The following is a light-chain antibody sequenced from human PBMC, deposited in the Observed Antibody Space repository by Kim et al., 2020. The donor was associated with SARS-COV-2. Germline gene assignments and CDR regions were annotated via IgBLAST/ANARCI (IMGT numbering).Light chain of an antibody. V-gene: IGKV3-20*01. CDR2: GAS. CDR1: QSVSSSY. Sequence: EIVMTQSPATLSLSPGERVTLSCRASQSVSSSYLAWYQQQPGQAPRLLIYGASSRATGIPDRFSGSGSGTDFTLTISRLEPEDFAVYYCQQYGSSPLTFGGGTKVDIK. CDR3: QQYGSSPLT. J-gene: IGKJ4*01.